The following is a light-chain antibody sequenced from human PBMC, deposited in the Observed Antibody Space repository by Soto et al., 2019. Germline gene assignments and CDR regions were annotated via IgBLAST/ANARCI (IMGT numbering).Light chain of an antibody. CDR1: MRDVGAYNL. CDR3: CSYVGATTYV. CDR2: EGV. J-gene: IGLJ1*01. V-gene: IGLV2-23*01. Sequence: QSALTQPASVSGSAGQSITISCSGTMRDVGAYNLVSWYQQHPGTAPKLIIYEGVKRPSGVSNRFSGFKSGTTASLTISGLQAEDEADYYCCSYVGATTYVFGSGTKLTVL.